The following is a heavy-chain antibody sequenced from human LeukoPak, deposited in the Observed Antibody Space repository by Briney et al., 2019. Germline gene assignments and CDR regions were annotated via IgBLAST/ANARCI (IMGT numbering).Heavy chain of an antibody. V-gene: IGHV3-30*04. Sequence: GGSLRLSCAASGFTFSSYAMHWVRQAPGKGLEWVAVISYDGSNKYYADSVKGRFTISRDNSKNTLYLQMNGLRADDTAVYYCATSSGGYCSSTSCYAHYWGQGTLVTVSS. CDR1: GFTFSSYA. CDR3: ATSSGGYCSSTSCYAHY. D-gene: IGHD2-2*01. J-gene: IGHJ4*02. CDR2: ISYDGSNK.